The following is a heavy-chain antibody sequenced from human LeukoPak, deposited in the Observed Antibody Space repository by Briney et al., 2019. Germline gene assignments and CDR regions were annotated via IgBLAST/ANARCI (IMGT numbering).Heavy chain of an antibody. CDR3: ATYSTRNAREFQS. Sequence: PGGSLRLSCEPSGFIFSNCWMTWVRQAPGEGREWVANIKTDASEKYYADSVKGRFTIYRDNAKMSLYLQMKSLRVEDPAVYYCATYSTRNAREFQSWGQGTLVTVSS. J-gene: IGHJ1*01. CDR2: IKTDASEK. CDR1: GFIFSNCW. V-gene: IGHV3-7*01. D-gene: IGHD4-11*01.